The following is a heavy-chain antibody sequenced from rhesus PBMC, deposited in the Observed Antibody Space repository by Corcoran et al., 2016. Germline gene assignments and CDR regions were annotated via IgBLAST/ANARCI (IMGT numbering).Heavy chain of an antibody. V-gene: IGHV2S1*01. D-gene: IGHD6-25*01. CDR3: ARVRTQRQLDGDY. Sequence: QVTLTESGPALVKPTQTLTMTCTFSGFSLSTSGMGLVWIRQPPGKALEWLMTIDGDEDKYYSTNLESKLTISKDTYKNQGVLTMTNMDPADTATYYGARVRTQRQLDGDYWGQGVLVTVSS. CDR1: GFSLSTSGMG. J-gene: IGHJ4*01. CDR2: IDGDEDK.